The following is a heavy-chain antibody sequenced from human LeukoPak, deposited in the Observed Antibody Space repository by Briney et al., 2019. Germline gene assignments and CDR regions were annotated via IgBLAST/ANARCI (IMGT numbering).Heavy chain of an antibody. CDR3: ARSAAGLSYGMDV. V-gene: IGHV4-59*08. J-gene: IGHJ6*02. Sequence: SETLSLTCTVSGDSISSSYWSWIRQPPGKGLEWIGHIYYSGSTNYNPSLKSRVTISVDTSKNQFSLKLSSVTAADTAVYFCARSAAGLSYGMDVWDQGTTVTVSS. D-gene: IGHD6-13*01. CDR2: IYYSGST. CDR1: GDSISSSY.